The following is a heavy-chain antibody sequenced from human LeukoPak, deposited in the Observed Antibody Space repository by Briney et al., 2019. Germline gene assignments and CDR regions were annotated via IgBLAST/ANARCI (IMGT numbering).Heavy chain of an antibody. CDR1: GRTFSSYG. D-gene: IGHD6-19*01. CDR2: ISGSGGST. J-gene: IGHJ4*02. Sequence: GGSLRLSCAASGRTFSSYGMSWVRQAPGKGLEWVSAISGSGGSTYYADSVKGRFTISRDNSKNTLYLQMNSLRVEDTAVYYCAKSAGYSSGFDYWGQGTLVTVSS. V-gene: IGHV3-23*01. CDR3: AKSAGYSSGFDY.